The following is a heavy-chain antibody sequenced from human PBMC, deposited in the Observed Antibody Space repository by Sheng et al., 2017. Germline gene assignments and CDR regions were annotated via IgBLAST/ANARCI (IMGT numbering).Heavy chain of an antibody. CDR3: AKEGGNYYDSSGYYYVPFDY. V-gene: IGHV3-23*01. Sequence: EVQLLESGGGLVQPGGSLRLSCAASGFTFSSYAMSWVRQAPGKGLEWVSAISGSGGSTYYADSVKGRFTISRDNSKNTLYLQMNSLRAEDTAVYYCAKEGGNYYDSSGYYYVPFDYWGQGTLVTVSS. CDR1: GFTFSSYA. D-gene: IGHD3-22*01. CDR2: ISGSGGST. J-gene: IGHJ4*02.